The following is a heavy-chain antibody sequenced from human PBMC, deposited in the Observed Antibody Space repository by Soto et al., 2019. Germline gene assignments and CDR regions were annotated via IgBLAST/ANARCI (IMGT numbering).Heavy chain of an antibody. CDR1: GFTFSSYG. CDR3: ARDDGDPMRWGYYFDY. CDR2: IWYDGSNK. Sequence: GGSLRLSCAASGFTFSSYGMHWVRQAPGKGLEWVAVIWYDGSNKYYADSVKGRFTISRDNSKNTLYLQMNSLRAEDTAVYYCARDDGDPMRWGYYFDYWGQGTLVTVSS. D-gene: IGHD2-21*01. J-gene: IGHJ4*02. V-gene: IGHV3-33*01.